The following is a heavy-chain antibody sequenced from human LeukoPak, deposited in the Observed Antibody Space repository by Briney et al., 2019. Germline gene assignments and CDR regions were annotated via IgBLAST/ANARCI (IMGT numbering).Heavy chain of an antibody. V-gene: IGHV3-7*01. J-gene: IGHJ6*02. CDR1: GFTFSSYA. Sequence: PGGSLRLSCAASGFTFSSYAMSWVRQAPGKGLEWVANIKQDGSEKYYVDSVKGRFTISRDNAKNSLYLQMNSLRAEDTAVYYCATTYYDFWSGYYLPYYYYGMDVWGQGTTVTVSS. CDR3: ATTYYDFWSGYYLPYYYYGMDV. CDR2: IKQDGSEK. D-gene: IGHD3-3*01.